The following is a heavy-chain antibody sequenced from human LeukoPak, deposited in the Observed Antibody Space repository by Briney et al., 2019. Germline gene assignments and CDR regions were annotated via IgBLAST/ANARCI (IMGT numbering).Heavy chain of an antibody. V-gene: IGHV3-48*03. CDR2: ISRSGTIV. D-gene: IGHD3-3*01. CDR1: GFTFSSYE. CDR3: ARERDDYYFDY. J-gene: IGHJ4*02. Sequence: GGSLRLSCAASGFTFSSYEMNWVRQAPGKGLEWVSYISRSGTIVSYADSVRGRLTISRDNAKNSLYLQMNSLRAEDTAVYYCARERDDYYFDYWGQGTLVTVSS.